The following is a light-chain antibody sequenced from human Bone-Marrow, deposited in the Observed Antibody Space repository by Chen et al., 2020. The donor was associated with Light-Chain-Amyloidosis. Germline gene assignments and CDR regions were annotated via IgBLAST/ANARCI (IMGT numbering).Light chain of an antibody. V-gene: IGLV3-25*03. J-gene: IGLJ2*01. CDR2: RDT. CDR1: DLPTKY. CDR3: QSADSSGTYEVI. Sequence: YELTQPPSVSVSPGQTARITCSGDDLPTKYAYWYQQKPGQAPVLVIHRDTERPSGISERFSGSSSGTPATLTISGVQAEDEADYHCQSADSSGTYEVIFGGGTKLTVL.